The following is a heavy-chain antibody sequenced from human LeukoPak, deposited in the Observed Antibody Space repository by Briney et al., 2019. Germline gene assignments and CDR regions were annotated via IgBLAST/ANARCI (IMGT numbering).Heavy chain of an antibody. D-gene: IGHD6-6*01. CDR3: ARDGSIAVRGFDY. V-gene: IGHV3-21*01. J-gene: IGHJ4*02. CDR1: GFTFSSYS. CDR2: ISSSSSYI. Sequence: GGSLRLSCAASGFTFSSYSMNWVRQAPGKGLEWVSSISSSSSYIYYADSVKGRFTISRDNGKNSLYLQLNRQIAEDTAVHYRARDGSIAVRGFDYWGQGAPVTVSS.